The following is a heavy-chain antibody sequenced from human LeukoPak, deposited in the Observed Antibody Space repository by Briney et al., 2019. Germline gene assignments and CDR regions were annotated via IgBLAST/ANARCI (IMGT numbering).Heavy chain of an antibody. Sequence: PSETLSLTCTVSGGSISSGDYYWSWIRQPPGKGLEWIGYIYYSGSTYYNPSLKSRVTISVDTSKNQFSLKLSSVTAADTAVYYCARLAAAAGSGDFDLWGRGTLVTVSS. V-gene: IGHV4-30-4*08. CDR3: ARLAAAAGSGDFDL. CDR2: IYYSGST. J-gene: IGHJ2*01. CDR1: GGSISSGDYY. D-gene: IGHD6-13*01.